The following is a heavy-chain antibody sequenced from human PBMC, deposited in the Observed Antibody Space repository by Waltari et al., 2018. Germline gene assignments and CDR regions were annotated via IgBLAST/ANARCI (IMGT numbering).Heavy chain of an antibody. CDR3: AKGGIGGYGIDY. J-gene: IGHJ4*02. CDR1: GFTFDDYA. D-gene: IGHD6-25*01. Sequence: EVQLVESGGGLVQPGRSLRLSCAASGFTFDDYAMHWVRQAPGKGLEWVSGISWNSGSIGYADSVKGRFTISRDNAKNSLYLQMNSLRAEDTALYYCAKGGIGGYGIDYWGQGTLVTVSS. V-gene: IGHV3-9*01. CDR2: ISWNSGSI.